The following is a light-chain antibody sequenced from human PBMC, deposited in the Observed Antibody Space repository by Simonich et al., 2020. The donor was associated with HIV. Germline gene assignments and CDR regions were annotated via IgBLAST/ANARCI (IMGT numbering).Light chain of an antibody. CDR2: KAS. V-gene: IGKV1-13*02. CDR1: QGISSA. Sequence: AIQLTQSPSSLSASVGDRVTITCRASQGISSALAWYQQKPGKAPKLLIDKASSLESGVPSRFSGSGSGTEFTLTISSLQPDDFATYYCQQYNSYSYTFGQGTKLEIK. CDR3: QQYNSYSYT. J-gene: IGKJ2*01.